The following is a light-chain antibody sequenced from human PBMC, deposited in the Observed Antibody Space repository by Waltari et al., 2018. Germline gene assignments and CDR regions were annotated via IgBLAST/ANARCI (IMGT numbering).Light chain of an antibody. J-gene: IGLJ2*01. V-gene: IGLV2-23*01. Sequence: WHQQQPGKATNLMIYAASKRPSGASERFSCSKSGYMASLTISGLQPEDEAEYCCSSYAGSSKEVFGGGTKVTVL. CDR2: AAS. CDR3: SSYAGSSKEV.